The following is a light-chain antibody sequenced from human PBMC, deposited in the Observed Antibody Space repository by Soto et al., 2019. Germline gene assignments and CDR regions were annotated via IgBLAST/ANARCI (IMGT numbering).Light chain of an antibody. Sequence: QAVVTQSPSASASLGASVKLTCTLSSGHSSYAISWHQEQPEKVPRYLMKLNSDGSHTKGDGIPDRFSGSSSGAERYLTISSLQSEDEADYYCQTWGAGIQVFGGGTKLTVL. CDR2: LNSDGSH. V-gene: IGLV4-69*02. CDR1: SGHSSYA. J-gene: IGLJ2*01. CDR3: QTWGAGIQV.